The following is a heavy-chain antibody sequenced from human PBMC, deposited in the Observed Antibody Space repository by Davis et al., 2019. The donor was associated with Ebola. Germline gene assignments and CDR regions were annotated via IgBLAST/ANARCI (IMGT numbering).Heavy chain of an antibody. V-gene: IGHV4-4*02. CDR1: GGSISSSNW. D-gene: IGHD5-24*01. CDR2: IYHSGST. J-gene: IGHJ4*02. CDR3: AREGGGDGSFDY. Sequence: MPSETLSLTCAVSGGSISSSNWWSWVRQPPGKGLEWIGEIYHSGSTNYNPSLKSRVTISVDTSKNQFSLKLSSVTAADTAVYYCAREGGGDGSFDYWGQGTLVTVSS.